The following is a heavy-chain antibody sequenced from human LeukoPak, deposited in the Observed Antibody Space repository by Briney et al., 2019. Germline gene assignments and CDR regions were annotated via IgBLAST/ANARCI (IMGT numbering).Heavy chain of an antibody. Sequence: SVKVSCKVSGYTFTGYYMHWVRQAPGQGLEWMGGIIPIFGTANYAQKFQGRVTITADESTSTAYMELSSLRSEDTAVCYCARVWGAFSPYYYGSGSYSPDYFDYWGQGTLVTVSS. CDR3: ARVWGAFSPYYYGSGSYSPDYFDY. V-gene: IGHV1-69*13. J-gene: IGHJ4*02. D-gene: IGHD3-10*01. CDR2: IIPIFGTA. CDR1: GYTFTGYY.